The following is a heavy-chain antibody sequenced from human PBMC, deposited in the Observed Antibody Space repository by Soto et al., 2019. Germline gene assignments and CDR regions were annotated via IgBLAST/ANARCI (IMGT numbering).Heavy chain of an antibody. CDR3: ARGFATGEMDP. D-gene: IGHD3-3*01. J-gene: IGHJ5*02. V-gene: IGHV1-3*01. CDR1: GYTFTRYT. CDR2: INPDNVNT. Sequence: ASVKVSCKASGYTFTRYTMNWVRQAPGQRLEWMGWINPDNVNTNSAQKFQDRVIITRDPTASTAYMDLSSLRAEDTAVHYCARGFATGEMDPWGQGTLVTVSS.